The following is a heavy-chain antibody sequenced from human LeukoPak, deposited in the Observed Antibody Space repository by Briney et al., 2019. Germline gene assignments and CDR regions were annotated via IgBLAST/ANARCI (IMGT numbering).Heavy chain of an antibody. CDR1: GYTFTGYY. CDR2: INPNSGGT. J-gene: IGHJ5*02. D-gene: IGHD6-19*01. Sequence: ASVKVSCKASGYTFTGYYMHWVRQAPGQGLECMGRINPNSGGTNYAQKFQGRVTMTRDTSISTAYMELSRLRSDDTAVYYCARDRDNSSGWYVWFDPWGQGTLVTVSS. V-gene: IGHV1-2*06. CDR3: ARDRDNSSGWYVWFDP.